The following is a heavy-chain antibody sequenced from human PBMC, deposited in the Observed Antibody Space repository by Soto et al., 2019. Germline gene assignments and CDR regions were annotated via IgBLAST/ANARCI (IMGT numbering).Heavy chain of an antibody. CDR1: GGAINSYY. V-gene: IGHV4-4*07. J-gene: IGHJ5*02. CDR3: ARGQRFSDWFDP. CDR2: IYSSGSN. Sequence: SETLSLTCPVSGGAINSYYWTWIRQPAGKGLELIGRIYSSGSNKYNPSLQSRVTMSLDTSKNQFSLRLTSVTAADTAVYYCARGQRFSDWFDPWGQGTLVTVSS. D-gene: IGHD3-3*01.